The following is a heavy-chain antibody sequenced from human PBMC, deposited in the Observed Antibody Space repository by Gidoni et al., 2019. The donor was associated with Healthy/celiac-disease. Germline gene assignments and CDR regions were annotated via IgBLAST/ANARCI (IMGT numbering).Heavy chain of an antibody. D-gene: IGHD6-13*01. V-gene: IGHV3-33*08. CDR2: IWYDGSNK. J-gene: IGHJ4*02. CDR1: GVTFSSYG. Sequence: QVQLVESGGGVVQPGRSLRLSCAGSGVTFSSYGMHWVRQAPGKGLEWVAVIWYDGSNKYYADSVKGRFTISRDNSKNTLYLQMNSLRAEDTAVYYCARGLPGIAAAASFDYWGQGTLVTVSS. CDR3: ARGLPGIAAAASFDY.